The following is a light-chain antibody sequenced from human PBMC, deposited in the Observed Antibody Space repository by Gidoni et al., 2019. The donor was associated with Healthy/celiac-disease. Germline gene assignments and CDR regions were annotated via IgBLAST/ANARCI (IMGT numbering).Light chain of an antibody. CDR1: SSDVGGYNY. CDR3: SSYAGSNNLV. V-gene: IGLV2-8*01. CDR2: EVS. J-gene: IGLJ1*01. Sequence: QSALTQPPSASGSPGQSVTISCTGTSSDVGGYNYVSWYQQHPGKAPKLMIYEVSKRPSGVPDRLSGSKSCNTASLARPGLQAEDEADYYCSSYAGSNNLVFGTGTKVTVL.